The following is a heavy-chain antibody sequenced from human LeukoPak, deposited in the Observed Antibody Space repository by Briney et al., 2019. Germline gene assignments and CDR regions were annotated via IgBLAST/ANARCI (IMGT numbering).Heavy chain of an antibody. D-gene: IGHD3-22*01. CDR3: ARKSYYDSSGYPWYFDY. V-gene: IGHV1-18*01. CDR1: GYTFTSYG. Sequence: ASVKVSCKASGYTFTSYGISWVRQAPGQGLEWMGWISAYNGNTNYAQKLQGRVTMTTDTSTSTAYMELRSLRSDDTAVYYCARKSYYDSSGYPWYFDYWGQGTLVTVSS. CDR2: ISAYNGNT. J-gene: IGHJ4*02.